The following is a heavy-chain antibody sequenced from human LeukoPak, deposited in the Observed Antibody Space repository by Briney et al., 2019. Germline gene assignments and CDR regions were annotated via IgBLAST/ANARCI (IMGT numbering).Heavy chain of an antibody. CDR1: GYTFTSYG. CDR2: ISAYNANT. V-gene: IGHV1-18*01. Sequence: GASVKVSCKASGYTFTSYGISWVRQAPGQGLEWMRWISAYNANTNYAQNLQGRVILTTDTSTSTAYMELRSLRSDDTAVYYCARVSGSSGCRFLDYWGQGTLVTVSS. D-gene: IGHD6-19*01. CDR3: ARVSGSSGCRFLDY. J-gene: IGHJ4*02.